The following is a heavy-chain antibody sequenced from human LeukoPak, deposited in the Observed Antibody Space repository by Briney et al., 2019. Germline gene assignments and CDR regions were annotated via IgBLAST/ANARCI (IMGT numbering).Heavy chain of an antibody. J-gene: IGHJ4*02. CDR2: INSDGSST. CDR1: GFTFSSYW. V-gene: IGHV3-74*01. Sequence: GGSLRLSCAASGFTFSSYWMHWVRQAPGKGLVWVSGINSDGSSTSYADSVKGRFTISRDNAKNTLYLQMNSLRAEDTAVYYCARVQYHYGSGVYGYFDYWGQGTLVTASS. CDR3: ARVQYHYGSGVYGYFDY. D-gene: IGHD3-10*01.